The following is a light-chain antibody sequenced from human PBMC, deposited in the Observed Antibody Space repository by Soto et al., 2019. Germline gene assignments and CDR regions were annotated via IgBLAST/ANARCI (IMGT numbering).Light chain of an antibody. CDR1: QSISSW. CDR2: KAS. J-gene: IGKJ2*01. V-gene: IGKV1-5*03. CDR3: QQYNSYPYT. Sequence: DIKMTQSPSTLSASVGDRVTITCRASQSISSWLAWYQQKPGKAPKLLIYKASSLESGVPSRFSGSGSGTELTLTISSLQPDDFATYYCQQYNSYPYTFGQGTKLEIK.